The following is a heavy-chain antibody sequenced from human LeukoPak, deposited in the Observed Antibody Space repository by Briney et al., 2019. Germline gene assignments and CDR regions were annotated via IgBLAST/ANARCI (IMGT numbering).Heavy chain of an antibody. CDR1: GFTFSGYP. CDR3: ARDEEYCSRPSCNGASKGMAV. J-gene: IGHJ6*04. D-gene: IGHD2-2*01. V-gene: IGHV3-30-3*01. Sequence: PGGSLRLSCAASGFTFSGYPIHWVRQAPGKGLEWVAVISYDGSNKYYADSVKGRFTISRDNSKNTLYLQMNSLRAEDTAVYYCARDEEYCSRPSCNGASKGMAVWGKGTAFIVSS. CDR2: ISYDGSNK.